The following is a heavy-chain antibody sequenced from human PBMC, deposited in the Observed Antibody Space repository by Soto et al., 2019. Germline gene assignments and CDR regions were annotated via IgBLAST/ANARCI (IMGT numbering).Heavy chain of an antibody. J-gene: IGHJ6*02. CDR3: ARVVTIFGVVYYGMDV. Sequence: QLQLQESGSGLVKPSQTLSLTCAVSGGSISSGGYSWSWIRQPPGKGLEWIGYIYHSGSTYYNPSLKSRVTISVDRSKNQFSLKLSSVTAADTAVYYCARVVTIFGVVYYGMDVWGQGTTVTVSS. D-gene: IGHD3-3*01. CDR1: GGSISSGGYS. V-gene: IGHV4-30-2*01. CDR2: IYHSGST.